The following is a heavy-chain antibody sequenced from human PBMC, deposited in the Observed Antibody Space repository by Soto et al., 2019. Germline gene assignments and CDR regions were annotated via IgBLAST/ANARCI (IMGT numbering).Heavy chain of an antibody. CDR2: IYYSGST. CDR1: GGSISSYY. V-gene: IGHV4-59*08. J-gene: IGHJ3*02. CDR3: ARHRGKRYCSGGSCKSFAFDI. Sequence: SETLSLTCTVSGGSISSYYWSWIRQPPGKGLEWIGYIYYSGSTNYNPSLKSRVTISVDTSKNQFSLKLSSVTAADTAVYYCARHRGKRYCSGGSCKSFAFDIWGQGTMVTVSS. D-gene: IGHD2-15*01.